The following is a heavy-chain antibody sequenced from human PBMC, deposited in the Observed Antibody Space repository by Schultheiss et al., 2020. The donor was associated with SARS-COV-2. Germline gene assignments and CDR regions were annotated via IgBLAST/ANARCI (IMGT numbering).Heavy chain of an antibody. CDR1: GCSISSYY. Sequence: SETLSLTCTVSGCSISSYYWSWIRQPPGKGLEWIGYIYYSGSTYYNPSLKSRVTISVDTSKNQFSLKLSSVTAADTAVYYCAREREDCSSTSCYIGSYYYYYMDVWGKGTTVTVSS. D-gene: IGHD2-2*02. V-gene: IGHV4-59*12. CDR2: IYYSGST. CDR3: AREREDCSSTSCYIGSYYYYYMDV. J-gene: IGHJ6*03.